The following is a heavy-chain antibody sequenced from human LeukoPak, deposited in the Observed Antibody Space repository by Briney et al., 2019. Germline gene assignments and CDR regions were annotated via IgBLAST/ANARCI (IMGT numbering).Heavy chain of an antibody. Sequence: SETLSLTCAVSGGSISPYYWGWFRQPPGKGLEWIGYIYYSGSTNYNPSLKSRVTISLDTSKNQFSLKLSSVTAADTAVYYCARHMSAWFDSWGQGTLVTVSS. CDR2: IYYSGST. V-gene: IGHV4-59*08. D-gene: IGHD3-10*02. J-gene: IGHJ5*01. CDR1: GGSISPYY. CDR3: ARHMSAWFDS.